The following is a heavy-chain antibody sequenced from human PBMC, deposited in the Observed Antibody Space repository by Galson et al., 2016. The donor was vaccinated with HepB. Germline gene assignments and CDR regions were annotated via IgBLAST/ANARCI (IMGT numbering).Heavy chain of an antibody. Sequence: SLRLSCAASGFTFRSYAMHWVRQAPGKRLEYVSGISNNGGSTYYADSVKGRFTISRDNSKNTLYLKMRSLRAEDTAVYYCLKDDGSWYWGQGTLVTVSS. J-gene: IGHJ4*02. D-gene: IGHD6-13*01. CDR3: LKDDGSWY. CDR1: GFTFRSYA. V-gene: IGHV3-64D*06. CDR2: ISNNGGST.